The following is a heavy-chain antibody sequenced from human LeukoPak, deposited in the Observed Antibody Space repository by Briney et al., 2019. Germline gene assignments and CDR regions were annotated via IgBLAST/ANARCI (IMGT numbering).Heavy chain of an antibody. V-gene: IGHV3-23*01. Sequence: GGSLRLSCAASGLTFTNAWMTWVRKAPGKGLEWVSAVSGSGDNTHYADSVKGRFTISRDNSKNTLFLQMNSLRAEDTALYYCAKKTLFYGSGSYNDYWGQGTLVTVSS. CDR2: VSGSGDNT. J-gene: IGHJ4*02. CDR1: GLTFTNAW. CDR3: AKKTLFYGSGSYNDY. D-gene: IGHD3-10*01.